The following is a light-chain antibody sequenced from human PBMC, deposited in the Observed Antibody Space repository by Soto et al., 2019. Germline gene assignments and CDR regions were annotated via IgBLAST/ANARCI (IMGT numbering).Light chain of an antibody. CDR2: EVS. Sequence: QSALTQPASVSGSPGQSITISCTGTSSDVGGYNYVSWYQQHPGKAPKVMIYEVSNRPSGVSNRFSGSKSGNTASLTISGLQAEDEADYYCSSYTRSSTRVFGGGT. CDR3: SSYTRSSTRV. CDR1: SSDVGGYNY. J-gene: IGLJ3*02. V-gene: IGLV2-14*01.